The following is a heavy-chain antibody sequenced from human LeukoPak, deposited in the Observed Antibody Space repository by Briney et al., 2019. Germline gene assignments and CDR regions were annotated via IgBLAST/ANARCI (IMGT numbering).Heavy chain of an antibody. V-gene: IGHV4-4*07. CDR1: GGSISNYY. D-gene: IGHD6-19*01. Sequence: SETLSLICTVSGGSISNYYWSWIRQPAGKGLEWLGNIFTRGTTNYNASLESRLTISLDTARNQFSLSLRSVTAADTAIYFCARSSLAVYFNYWGQGTLVTASS. J-gene: IGHJ4*02. CDR2: IFTRGTT. CDR3: ARSSLAVYFNY.